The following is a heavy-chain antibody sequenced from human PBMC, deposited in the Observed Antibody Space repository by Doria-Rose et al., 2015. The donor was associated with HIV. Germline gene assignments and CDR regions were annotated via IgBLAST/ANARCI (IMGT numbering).Heavy chain of an antibody. CDR1: GVSLSSPGMG. J-gene: IGHJ4*02. V-gene: IGHV2-26*01. CDR2: IFSEDER. D-gene: IGHD6-13*01. CDR3: ARIKSSRWYHKYYFDF. Sequence: ESGPVLVKPTETLTLTCTVSGVSLSSPGMGVSWIRQPPGKALEWLANIFSEDERSYKTSLKSRLTITSGTSKSQVVLTMTDMDPVDTATYYCARIKSSRWYHKYYFDFWGQGTLVIVSA.